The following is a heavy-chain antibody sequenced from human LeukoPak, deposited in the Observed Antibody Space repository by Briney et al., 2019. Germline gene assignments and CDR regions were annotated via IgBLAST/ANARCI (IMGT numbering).Heavy chain of an antibody. CDR2: INTNGDST. CDR1: GFTFSTYA. J-gene: IGHJ4*02. V-gene: IGHV3-64D*09. CDR3: VKNLRGGGYYTSFDY. D-gene: IGHD3-10*01. Sequence: GGSLRLSCSASGFTFSTYAMHWVRQAPGKGLEYVSAINTNGDSTYNADSVQGRFTISRDNSKNTLYLQMSSLRTEDTAVYYCVKNLRGGGYYTSFDYWGQGTLVTVSS.